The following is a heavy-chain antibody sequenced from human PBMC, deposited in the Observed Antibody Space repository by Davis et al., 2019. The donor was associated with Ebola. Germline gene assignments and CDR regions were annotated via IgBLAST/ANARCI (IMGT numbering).Heavy chain of an antibody. Sequence: PGGSLRLSCAASGFTFTSYSMNWVRQAPGKGLEWVSFITSSSSYIYYADSVKGRFTISRDNAKNSLYLQMSSLGAEDTAVYYCARGLQTRWRVGWGMDVWGQGTTVTVSS. J-gene: IGHJ6*02. V-gene: IGHV3-21*01. CDR2: ITSSSSYI. CDR1: GFTFTSYS. CDR3: ARGLQTRWRVGWGMDV. D-gene: IGHD3-16*01.